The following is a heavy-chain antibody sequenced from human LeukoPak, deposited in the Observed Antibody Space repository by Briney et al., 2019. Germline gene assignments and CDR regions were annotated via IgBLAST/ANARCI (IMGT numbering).Heavy chain of an antibody. CDR3: MGGIAAAGTWFYYYYYMDV. Sequence: PGGSLRLSCAASGFTFSDYYMSWLRQAPGKGLEWVSYISSSGSTIYYADSVKGRFTISRDNAKNSLYLQMNSLSAEDTAVYYCMGGIAAAGTWFYYYYYMDVWGKGTTVTVSS. D-gene: IGHD6-13*01. CDR2: ISSSGSTI. V-gene: IGHV3-11*01. CDR1: GFTFSDYY. J-gene: IGHJ6*03.